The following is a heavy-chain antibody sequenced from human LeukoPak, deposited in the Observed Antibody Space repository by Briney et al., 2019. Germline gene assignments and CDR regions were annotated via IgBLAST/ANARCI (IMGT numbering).Heavy chain of an antibody. CDR3: ARIYGDGYPLDS. J-gene: IGHJ4*02. V-gene: IGHV3-53*01. CDR2: LHRSDST. CDR1: GFPVSSNY. D-gene: IGHD4/OR15-4a*01. Sequence: AESLRLSCAASGFPVSSNYMSWVRQAPGKGLEWVSVLHRSDSTCYTDSVKGRFTISRDNSKNTLYLQMTSLRAEDTAVYYCARIYGDGYPLDSWGQGTLVTVSS.